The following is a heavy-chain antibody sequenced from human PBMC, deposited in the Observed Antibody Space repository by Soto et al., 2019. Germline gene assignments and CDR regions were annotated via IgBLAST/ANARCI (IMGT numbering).Heavy chain of an antibody. V-gene: IGHV1-69*04. D-gene: IGHD2-15*01. CDR3: AREDCSGGSCYFDY. CDR1: GGTFSSYT. Sequence: GASVKVSCKASGGTFSSYTISWVRQAPGQGLEWMGRIIPILGIANYAQKFQGRVTTTADKSTSTAYMELSSLRSEDTAVYYCAREDCSGGSCYFDYWGQGTLVTVSS. J-gene: IGHJ4*02. CDR2: IIPILGIA.